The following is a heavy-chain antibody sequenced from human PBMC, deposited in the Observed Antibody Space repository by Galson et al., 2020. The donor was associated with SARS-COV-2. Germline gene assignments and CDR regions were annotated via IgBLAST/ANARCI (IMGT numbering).Heavy chain of an antibody. CDR3: ARETDDYTSGWYEY. CDR2: ISYDGTKR. V-gene: IGHV3-30*04. CDR1: GFTFSSSA. D-gene: IGHD6-13*01. Sequence: QLGESLKISCTASGFTFSSSAMHWVRQAPGKGLEWVAIISYDGTKRYNLDSVKGRFTISRDNSKNTLFLQMDSLTTEDTAVYYCARETDDYTSGWYEYWGQGTLVTVSS. J-gene: IGHJ4*02.